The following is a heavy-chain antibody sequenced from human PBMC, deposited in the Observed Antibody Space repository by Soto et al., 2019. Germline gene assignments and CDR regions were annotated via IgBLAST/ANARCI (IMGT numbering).Heavy chain of an antibody. CDR1: GGSLSNFG. V-gene: IGHV1-69*12. CDR2: IIPVFGTP. CDR3: ARGDATKIVVTTYYAMDV. J-gene: IGHJ6*02. Sequence: QVQLVQSGAEVKKPGSSVKVSCTASGGSLSNFGISWVRQAPGQGLEWMGAIIPVFGTPNYAQKFQDRVTINADESTTTVCMEVRSLTSEDTAVYYCARGDATKIVVTTYYAMDVWGQGTMVTVSS. D-gene: IGHD3-22*01.